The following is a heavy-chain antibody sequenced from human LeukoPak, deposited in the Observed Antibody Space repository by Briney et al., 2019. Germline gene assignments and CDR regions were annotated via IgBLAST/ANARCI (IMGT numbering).Heavy chain of an antibody. CDR2: IYHSGST. D-gene: IGHD4-17*01. CDR1: GGSISSGGYS. CDR3: ARVLRGDYGDAFDI. J-gene: IGHJ3*02. Sequence: SETLSLTCTVSGGSISSGGYSWSWIRQPPGKGLEWIGYIYHSGSTYYNPSLKSRVTISVDRSKNQFSLKLSSVTAADTAVYYCARVLRGDYGDAFDIWGQGTMVTVSS. V-gene: IGHV4-30-2*01.